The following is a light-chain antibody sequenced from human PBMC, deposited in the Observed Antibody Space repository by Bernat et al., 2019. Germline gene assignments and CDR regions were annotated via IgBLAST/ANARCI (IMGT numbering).Light chain of an antibody. V-gene: IGKV2-30*01. CDR2: KVS. Sequence: VLMTQSPLSLPVTLGQPASISCRSSQSLVSSDGNTYLHWFQQRPGQSPRRLFYKVSNRDSGVPDRFSGSGSGTDFTRKISRVEAEDVGIYDCMQGTHWPHTFGQGTKLEIK. J-gene: IGKJ2*01. CDR1: QSLVSSDGNTY. CDR3: MQGTHWPHT.